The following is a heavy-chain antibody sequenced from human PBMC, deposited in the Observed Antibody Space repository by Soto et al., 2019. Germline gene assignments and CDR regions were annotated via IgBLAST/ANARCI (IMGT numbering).Heavy chain of an antibody. CDR2: IIPIFGTA. V-gene: IGHV1-69*13. J-gene: IGHJ6*02. CDR3: ARDCYCSSTSCFCYYYGMDV. D-gene: IGHD2-2*01. CDR1: GGTFSSYA. Sequence: ASVKVSCKASGGTFSSYAISWVRQAPGQGLEWMGGIIPIFGTANYAQKFQGRVTITADESTSTAYMELSSLRFEDTAVYYCARDCYCSSTSCFCYYYGMDVWGQGTTVTVSS.